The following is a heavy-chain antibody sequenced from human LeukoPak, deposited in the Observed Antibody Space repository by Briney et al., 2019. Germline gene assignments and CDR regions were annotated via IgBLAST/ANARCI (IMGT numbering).Heavy chain of an antibody. J-gene: IGHJ4*02. CDR2: IYTSGST. CDR1: GGSISSYY. Sequence: SETLSLTCTVSGGSISSYYWSWIRQPAGKGLEWIGRIYTSGSTNYNPSLKSRVTMSVDTSKNQFSLRLSSVTAADTAVYYCARDYYDSSGYPYFDYWGQGTLVTVSS. V-gene: IGHV4-4*07. D-gene: IGHD3-22*01. CDR3: ARDYYDSSGYPYFDY.